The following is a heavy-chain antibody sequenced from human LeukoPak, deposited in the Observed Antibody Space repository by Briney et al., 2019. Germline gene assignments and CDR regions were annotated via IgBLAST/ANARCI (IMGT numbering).Heavy chain of an antibody. D-gene: IGHD1-26*01. V-gene: IGHV4-39*01. Sequence: SETLSLTCAVSGGSFSSNTYYSGWIRQPPGKGLEWIASIYYSGSTYYNPSLRSRVTISVDTSKNQFSLRLSSVTAADTAVYYCARQTREDFWGQGTLVTVSS. J-gene: IGHJ4*02. CDR2: IYYSGST. CDR1: GGSFSSNTYY. CDR3: ARQTREDF.